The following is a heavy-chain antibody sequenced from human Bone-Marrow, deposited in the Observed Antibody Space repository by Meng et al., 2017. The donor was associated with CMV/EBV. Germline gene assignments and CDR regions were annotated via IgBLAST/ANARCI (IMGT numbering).Heavy chain of an antibody. CDR2: IIPIFGTA. J-gene: IGHJ5*02. V-gene: IGHV1-69*05. Sequence: SVKVSCKASGGTFSSYAISWVRQAPGQGLEWMGGIIPIFGTANYAQKFQGRVTITTDESTSTAYMELSSLRSEDTAVYYCARDLVEGPYPQPDCSGGSCYSGTNWFDPWAQGTLVTVSS. D-gene: IGHD2-15*01. CDR3: ARDLVEGPYPQPDCSGGSCYSGTNWFDP. CDR1: GGTFSSYA.